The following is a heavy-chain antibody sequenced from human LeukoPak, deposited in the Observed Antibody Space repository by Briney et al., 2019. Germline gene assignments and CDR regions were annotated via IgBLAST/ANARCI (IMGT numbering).Heavy chain of an antibody. J-gene: IGHJ3*02. CDR3: ASGIVRYFDWLSDAFDI. V-gene: IGHV3-30*04. D-gene: IGHD3-9*01. Sequence: GRSLRLSCAASGFTFSSYAMHWVRQAPGKGLEWVAVISYDGSNKYYADSVKGRFTISRDNSKNTLYPQMNSLRAEDTAVYYCASGIVRYFDWLSDAFDIWGQGTMVTVSS. CDR1: GFTFSSYA. CDR2: ISYDGSNK.